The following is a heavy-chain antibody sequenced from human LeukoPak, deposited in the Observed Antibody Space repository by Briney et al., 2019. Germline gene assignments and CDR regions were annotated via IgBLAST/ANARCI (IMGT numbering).Heavy chain of an antibody. V-gene: IGHV3-23*01. CDR1: GFTFSSYA. D-gene: IGHD1-26*01. J-gene: IGHJ3*02. Sequence: PGGSLRLSCAASGFTFSSYAMSWVRQAPGKGLEWVSAISGGGSSTNYADSVKGRFTISRDNSQNTLYLQMNSLRAEDTAVYYCAKGRGSKGSGSYSHHDAFDIWGQGTMVTVSS. CDR3: AKGRGSKGSGSYSHHDAFDI. CDR2: ISGGGSST.